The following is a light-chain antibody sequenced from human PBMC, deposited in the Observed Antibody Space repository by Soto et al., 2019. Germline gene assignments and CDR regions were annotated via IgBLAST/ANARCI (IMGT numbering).Light chain of an antibody. CDR3: QQYGSSLRT. Sequence: EIVLTQSPGTLSLSPGERATLSCRASQSVSSSYLAWYQQKPGQAPRLLIYGASSRATGIPDRFSGSGSGTDFTLTISRLEPVYFAVYYCQQYGSSLRTFGQGTKV. V-gene: IGKV3-20*01. CDR2: GAS. CDR1: QSVSSSY. J-gene: IGKJ1*01.